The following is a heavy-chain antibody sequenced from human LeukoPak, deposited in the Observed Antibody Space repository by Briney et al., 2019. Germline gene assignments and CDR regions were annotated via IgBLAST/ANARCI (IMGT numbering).Heavy chain of an antibody. CDR2: INHSGST. V-gene: IGHV4-34*01. Sequence: SETLSLTCAVYGGSFSGYYWSWIRQPPGKGLEWIGEINHSGSTNYNPSLKSRVTISVDTSKNQFSLKLSSVTAADTAVYYCARYRHYDSGSYYEALDYWGQGTLVIVSS. CDR1: GGSFSGYY. CDR3: ARYRHYDSGSYYEALDY. D-gene: IGHD3-10*01. J-gene: IGHJ4*02.